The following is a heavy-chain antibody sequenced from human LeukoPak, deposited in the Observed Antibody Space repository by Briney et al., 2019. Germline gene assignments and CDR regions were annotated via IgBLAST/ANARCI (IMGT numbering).Heavy chain of an antibody. Sequence: GGSLRLSCAASGFTFTSFWMSWVRLAPGKGLEWVANIKQDGSEKNYVDSVKGRFTISRDNAKNSMSLQMNILRAEDTAVYYCARDSTYATRFDYWGQGTLVTVSS. CDR3: ARDSTYATRFDY. CDR2: IKQDGSEK. J-gene: IGHJ4*02. CDR1: GFTFTSFW. V-gene: IGHV3-7*01. D-gene: IGHD2-15*01.